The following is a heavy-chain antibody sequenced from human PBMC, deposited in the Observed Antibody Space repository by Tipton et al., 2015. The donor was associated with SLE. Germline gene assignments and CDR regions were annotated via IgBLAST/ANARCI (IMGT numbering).Heavy chain of an antibody. CDR3: ASQAAGPYYYGMDV. CDR2: IYHSGST. V-gene: IGHV4-39*07. Sequence: GLVKPSETLSLTCTVSGGSISSSSYYWGWIRQPPGKGLEWIGSIYHSGSTYYNPSLKSRVTISVDTSKNQFSLKLSSVTAADTAVYYCASQAAGPYYYGMDVWGQGTTVTVSS. CDR1: GGSISSSSYY. J-gene: IGHJ6*02.